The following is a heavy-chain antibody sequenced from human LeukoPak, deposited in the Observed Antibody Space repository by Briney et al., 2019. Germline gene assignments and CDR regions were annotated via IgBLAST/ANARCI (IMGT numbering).Heavy chain of an antibody. V-gene: IGHV3-23*01. CDR1: GFTFSSYA. Sequence: GGSLRLSCAASGFTFSSYAISWVRQAPGKGLEWVSAISGSGGSTYYADSVKGRFTISRDNSKNTLYLQMNSLRAEDTAVYYCAKSPVLRFLEWSTAPDAFDIWGQGTMVTVSS. D-gene: IGHD3-3*01. CDR3: AKSPVLRFLEWSTAPDAFDI. CDR2: ISGSGGST. J-gene: IGHJ3*02.